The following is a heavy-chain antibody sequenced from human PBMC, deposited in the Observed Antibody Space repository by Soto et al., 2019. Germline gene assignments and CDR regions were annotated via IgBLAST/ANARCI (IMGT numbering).Heavy chain of an antibody. CDR3: ARDGRPLLFLEWLLSYYFDY. CDR2: ISYDGSNK. J-gene: IGHJ4*02. CDR1: GFTFSSYA. V-gene: IGHV3-30-3*01. Sequence: QVQLVESGGGVVQPGRSLRLSCAASGFTFSSYAMHWVRQAPGKGLEWVAVISYDGSNKYYADSVKGRFTISRDNSKNTLYLQMNSLRAEDTAVYYCARDGRPLLFLEWLLSYYFDYWGQGTLVTVSS. D-gene: IGHD3-3*01.